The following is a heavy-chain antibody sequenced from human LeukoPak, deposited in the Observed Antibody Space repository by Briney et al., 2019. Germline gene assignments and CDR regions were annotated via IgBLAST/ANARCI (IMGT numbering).Heavy chain of an antibody. CDR2: VFYSGST. CDR1: DDSIKDYF. J-gene: IGHJ4*02. CDR3: ARGTRRYYDGSGYYYGEFDY. V-gene: IGHV4-59*01. Sequence: SETLSLTCTVSDDSIKDYFWTWIRQSPGKGLEWIGYVFYSGSTSYNPSLRSRLTMSVDTSKSQFSLNLKSVTAADTAVYCCARGTRRYYDGSGYYYGEFDYWGQGILVTVSS. D-gene: IGHD3-22*01.